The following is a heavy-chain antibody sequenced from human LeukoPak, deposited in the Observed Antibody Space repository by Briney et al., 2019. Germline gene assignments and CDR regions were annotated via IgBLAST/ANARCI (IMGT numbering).Heavy chain of an antibody. CDR1: GYTFTSYG. J-gene: IGHJ4*02. Sequence: GASVKVSCKASGYTFTSYGISWVRQAPGQGLEWMGWINPNSGGTNYAQKFQGRVTMTRDTSISTAYMELSRLRSDDTAVYYCARDLPADPDYWGQGTLVTVSS. CDR2: INPNSGGT. V-gene: IGHV1-2*02. D-gene: IGHD2-2*01. CDR3: ARDLPADPDY.